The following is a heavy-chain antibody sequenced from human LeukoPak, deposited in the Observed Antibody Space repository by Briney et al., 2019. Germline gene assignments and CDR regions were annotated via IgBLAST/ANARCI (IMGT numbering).Heavy chain of an antibody. CDR2: ISNSGTTI. CDR1: GFTFSSYD. J-gene: IGHJ4*02. Sequence: GGSLRLSCAASGFTFSSYDMNWVRQAPGKGLEWVSYISNSGTTIYYAESLKGRFTISRDNAKNSLYLQMNSLTAQDTAVYYCAMTFERYNFGYDFDYWGQGTLVTVSS. CDR3: AMTFERYNFGYDFDY. D-gene: IGHD5-18*01. V-gene: IGHV3-48*03.